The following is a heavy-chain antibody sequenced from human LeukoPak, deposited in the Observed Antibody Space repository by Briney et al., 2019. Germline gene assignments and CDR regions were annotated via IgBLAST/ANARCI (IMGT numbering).Heavy chain of an antibody. CDR2: IYYSGST. CDR3: ARGTGTDDPGRRPYYDFWSGYSYYFDY. Sequence: LRLSCAASGFTFSDYYMSWIRQHPGKGLEWIGYIYYSGSTYYNPSLKSRVTISVDTSKNQFSLKLSSVTAADTAVYYCARGTGTDDPGRRPYYDFWSGYSYYFDYWGQGTLVTVSS. D-gene: IGHD3-3*01. J-gene: IGHJ4*02. V-gene: IGHV4-31*02. CDR1: GFTFSDYY.